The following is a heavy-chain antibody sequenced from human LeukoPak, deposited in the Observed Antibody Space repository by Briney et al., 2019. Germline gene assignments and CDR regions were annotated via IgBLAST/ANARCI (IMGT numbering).Heavy chain of an antibody. D-gene: IGHD3-22*01. CDR1: GGPFSGYY. V-gene: IGHV4-34*01. CDR3: ARVGMIGLLH. J-gene: IGHJ1*01. Sequence: PSETLSLTCAVYGGPFSGYYWSWIRQPPGKGLEWIGEINHSGSTNYNPSLKSRVTISVDTSKDQFSLKLSSVTAADTAVYYCARVGMIGLLHWGQGTLVTVSS. CDR2: INHSGST.